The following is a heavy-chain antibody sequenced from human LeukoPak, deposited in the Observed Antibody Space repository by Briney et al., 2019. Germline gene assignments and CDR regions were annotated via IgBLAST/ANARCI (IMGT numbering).Heavy chain of an antibody. J-gene: IGHJ4*02. D-gene: IGHD3-22*01. Sequence: GGSLRLSCAASGFTFGSYAIYWVRQAPGKGLKWVSGISGSGGITYFADSVKGRFTISRDNSRNTVYLQINSLRAEDTALYYCAKTRAGNSSGRDPGWPMDYWGQGTLVTVS. V-gene: IGHV3-23*01. CDR2: ISGSGGIT. CDR1: GFTFGSYA. CDR3: AKTRAGNSSGRDPGWPMDY.